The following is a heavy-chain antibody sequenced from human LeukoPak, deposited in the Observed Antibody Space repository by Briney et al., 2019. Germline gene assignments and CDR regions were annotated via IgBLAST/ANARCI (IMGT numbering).Heavy chain of an antibody. Sequence: GASVKVSCKASGYTFTSYDINWVRQATGQGLEWMGWMNPNSGNTGYAQKFQGRGTMTRNTSISTAYMELRSLRSEDTAVYYCARVYSSSWYPTYYFDYWGPGTLVTVSS. D-gene: IGHD6-13*01. V-gene: IGHV1-8*01. CDR3: ARVYSSSWYPTYYFDY. CDR1: GYTFTSYD. CDR2: MNPNSGNT. J-gene: IGHJ4*02.